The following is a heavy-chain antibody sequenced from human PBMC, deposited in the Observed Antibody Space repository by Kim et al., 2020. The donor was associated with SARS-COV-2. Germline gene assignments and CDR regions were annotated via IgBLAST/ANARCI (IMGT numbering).Heavy chain of an antibody. V-gene: IGHV4-59*01. CDR3: ARGFWSGRYYYDYMDV. D-gene: IGHD3-3*01. CDR2: IYYSGST. CDR1: GGSISNYY. J-gene: IGHJ6*03. Sequence: SETLSLTCTASGGSISNYYWSWIRQPPGKGLEWIGYIYYSGSTNYNPSLKSRVTISVDTPKNQLSLKLSSVTAADTAVYYCARGFWSGRYYYDYMDVWGKGTTVTVSS.